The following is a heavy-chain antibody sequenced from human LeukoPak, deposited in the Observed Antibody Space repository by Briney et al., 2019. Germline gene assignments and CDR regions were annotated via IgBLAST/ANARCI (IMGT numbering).Heavy chain of an antibody. Sequence: ASVTVSCTASGYTFTGYYMHWVRQAPGQGLEWMGWINPNSGGTNYAQKFQGRVTMTRDTSISTAYMELSRLRSDDTAVYYCARVRFYGSGSEFDYWGQGTLVTVSS. CDR1: GYTFTGYY. D-gene: IGHD3-10*01. V-gene: IGHV1-2*02. J-gene: IGHJ4*02. CDR2: INPNSGGT. CDR3: ARVRFYGSGSEFDY.